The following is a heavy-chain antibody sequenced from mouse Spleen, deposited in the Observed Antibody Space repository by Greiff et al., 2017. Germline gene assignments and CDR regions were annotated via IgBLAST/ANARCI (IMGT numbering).Heavy chain of an antibody. CDR1: GYTFTSYW. Sequence: QVQLQQSGAELVKPGASVTMSCKASGYTFTSYWITWVKQRPGQGLEWIGDIYPGSGSTNYNEKFKSKATLTVDTSSSTAYMQLSSLTSEDSAVYYCARSGTGSFAYWGQGTLVTVSA. D-gene: IGHD4-1*01. V-gene: IGHV1-55*01. J-gene: IGHJ3*01. CDR2: IYPGSGST. CDR3: ARSGTGSFAY.